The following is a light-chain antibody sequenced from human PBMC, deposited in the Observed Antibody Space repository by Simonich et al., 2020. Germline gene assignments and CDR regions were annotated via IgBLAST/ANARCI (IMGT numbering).Light chain of an antibody. J-gene: IGKJ5*01. Sequence: DIQLTKSPSFLSASVGDRVTITCRASQGISSYLAWYQQKPGKAPKLLSYAASTLQSGVPSRFSGSGSGTEFTLTISSLQPEDFATYYCQQLNSYPITFGQGTRLEMK. V-gene: IGKV1-9*01. CDR1: QGISSY. CDR3: QQLNSYPIT. CDR2: AAS.